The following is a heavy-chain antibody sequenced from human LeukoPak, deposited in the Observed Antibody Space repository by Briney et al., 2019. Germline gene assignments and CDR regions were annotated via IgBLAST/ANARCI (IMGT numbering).Heavy chain of an antibody. D-gene: IGHD4-23*01. CDR3: ARALRGNSYLDY. V-gene: IGHV1-2*02. CDR1: GYSFTTFH. J-gene: IGHJ4*02. CDR2: INPNSGGT. Sequence: ASVTVSCKAAGYSFTTFHMNWVRQAPGQGLEWMGWINPNSGGTNYGQRFQGRVTMTRDTSISTVYMELSRLRSDDTAVYYCARALRGNSYLDYWGQGTLVTVSS.